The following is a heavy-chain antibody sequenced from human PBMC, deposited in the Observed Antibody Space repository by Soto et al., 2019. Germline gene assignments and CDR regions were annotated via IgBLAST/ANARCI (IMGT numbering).Heavy chain of an antibody. V-gene: IGHV1-69*01. CDR2: IIPIFGTA. D-gene: IGHD3-9*01. CDR1: GGTFSSYA. CDR3: ARVRVNCGILTDYHYYYGMDV. J-gene: IGHJ6*02. Sequence: QVQLVQSGAEVKKPGSSVKVSCKASGGTFSSYAISWVRQAPGQGLEWMGGIIPIFGTANYAQKFQGRVTITADECTSTAYLELSSLRSEDTAVYYCARVRVNCGILTDYHYYYGMDVWGQGTKVTVSS.